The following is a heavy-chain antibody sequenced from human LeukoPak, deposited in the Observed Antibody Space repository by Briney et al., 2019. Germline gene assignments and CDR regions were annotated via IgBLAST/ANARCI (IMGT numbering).Heavy chain of an antibody. Sequence: SETLSLTCTVSGGSISSYYWSWIRQPPGKGLEWIGYIYTSGSTNYNPSLKSRVTISVDTSKNQFSLKLSSVTAADTAVYYCARQGKITMVRGVIEWGRGTLVTVSS. V-gene: IGHV4-4*09. D-gene: IGHD3-10*01. CDR3: ARQGKITMVRGVIE. CDR1: GGSISSYY. J-gene: IGHJ4*02. CDR2: IYTSGST.